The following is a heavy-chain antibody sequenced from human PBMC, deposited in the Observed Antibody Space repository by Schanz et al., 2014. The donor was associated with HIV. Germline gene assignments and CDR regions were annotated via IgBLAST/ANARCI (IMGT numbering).Heavy chain of an antibody. J-gene: IGHJ6*02. Sequence: QVQLVESGGGVVQPGRSLRLSCAASGFTFSSYGMHWVRQAPGKGLEWVALIWYDGSNRYYADSVEGRFTISRDNSKITLYLHMNSLRVEDTAVYYCAKVARWDYYGMDVWGQGTTVTVS. CDR2: IWYDGSNR. CDR1: GFTFSSYG. CDR3: AKVARWDYYGMDV. V-gene: IGHV3-33*06.